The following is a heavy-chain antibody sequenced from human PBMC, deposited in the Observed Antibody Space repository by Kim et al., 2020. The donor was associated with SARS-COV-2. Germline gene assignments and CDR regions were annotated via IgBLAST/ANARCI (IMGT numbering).Heavy chain of an antibody. CDR1: GFTFSTYW. J-gene: IGHJ6*02. V-gene: IGHV3-7*03. CDR3: AGERWLQLSDHSYYYYGLDV. Sequence: GGSLRLSCTASGFTFSTYWMNWVRQAPGKGLEWVASIKVDGSETYYVDSVKGRFTISRDNAKSSLYLQMNSLRAEDTAVYYCAGERWLQLSDHSYYYYGLDVWGQGTTVTV. D-gene: IGHD5-18*01. CDR2: IKVDGSET.